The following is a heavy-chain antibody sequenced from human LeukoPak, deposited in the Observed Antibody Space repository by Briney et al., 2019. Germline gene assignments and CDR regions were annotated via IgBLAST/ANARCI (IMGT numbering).Heavy chain of an antibody. CDR3: ANRTQWELLSHPFDS. J-gene: IGHJ4*02. D-gene: IGHD1-26*01. CDR1: GFTFSNYA. V-gene: IGHV3-23*01. CDR2: ISSSGDIT. Sequence: PGASLRLSCAASGFTFSNYAMSWVRQAPGKGLEWVSIISSSGDITYYADSVKGRFTISRDNSRNTVYLQMNSLRAEDTALYYCANRTQWELLSHPFDSWAREPWSPSPQ.